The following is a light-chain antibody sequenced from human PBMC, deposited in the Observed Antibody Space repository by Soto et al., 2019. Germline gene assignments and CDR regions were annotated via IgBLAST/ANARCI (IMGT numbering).Light chain of an antibody. V-gene: IGKV1-39*01. CDR1: QNIGNY. J-gene: IGKJ1*01. CDR3: QQSYNIPRT. Sequence: DLQMTQSPTSLSASIGDRVTIACRASQNIGNYLNWYQQKPGKAPELLIFAASRLQSGVPSRFSARGSGTDFNLIIASLQPEDFATYFCQQSYNIPRTFGRGTTVEI. CDR2: AAS.